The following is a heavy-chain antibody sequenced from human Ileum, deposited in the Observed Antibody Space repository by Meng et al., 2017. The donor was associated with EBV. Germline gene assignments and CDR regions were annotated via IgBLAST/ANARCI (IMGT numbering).Heavy chain of an antibody. J-gene: IGHJ4*02. CDR3: ARGTGADY. D-gene: IGHD3-10*01. V-gene: IGHV1-69*06. CDR2: IIPALGTP. Sequence: QVQLVQSGTAVTTPVFSVKVSCKASGSTFSVYGITWVRQAPGQGLEWMGGIIPALGTPKYARKFQDRLTITADKSTSTGYMELHSLTSNDTAVYFCARGTGADYWGQGTLVTVSS. CDR1: GSTFSVYG.